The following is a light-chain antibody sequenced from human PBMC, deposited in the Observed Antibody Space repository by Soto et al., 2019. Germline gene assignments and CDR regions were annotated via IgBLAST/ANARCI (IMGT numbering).Light chain of an antibody. CDR2: DVS. J-gene: IGLJ1*01. Sequence: QSALTQPASVSGSPGQSITISCTGTSSDVGGYNYVSWYQHHPGKAPKLMIFDVSNRPSGVSNRLSGSKSGNTASLTISGLQAEDEADYYCSSYTASSTYVFGTGTKVT. V-gene: IGLV2-14*03. CDR1: SSDVGGYNY. CDR3: SSYTASSTYV.